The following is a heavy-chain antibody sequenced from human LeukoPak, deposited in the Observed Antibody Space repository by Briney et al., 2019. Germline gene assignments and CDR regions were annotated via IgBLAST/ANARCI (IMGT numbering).Heavy chain of an antibody. J-gene: IGHJ6*04. CDR2: ISGSGGST. CDR3: AVAPKLAEV. V-gene: IGHV3-23*01. D-gene: IGHD1-7*01. CDR1: GFTFSSYE. Sequence: PGGSLRLSCAASGFTFSSYEMNWVRQAPGKGLEWVSGISGSGGSTYYADSVKGRSTISRDNSKNTLSLQMNSLRAEDTAVYYCAVAPKLAEVWGKGTTVTVSS.